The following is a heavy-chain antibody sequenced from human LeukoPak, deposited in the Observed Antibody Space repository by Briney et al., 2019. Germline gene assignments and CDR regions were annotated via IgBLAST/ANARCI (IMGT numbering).Heavy chain of an antibody. Sequence: GGSLRLSCAASGFTFSSYGMHWVRQAPGGGLAWVAFIRYEGSNKYYADSVKGRFTISRDNSKNTLYLQMNSLRAEDTAVYYCAKDPQYCSSTSCYIDSSSSFDYWGQGTLVTVSS. D-gene: IGHD2-2*02. CDR2: IRYEGSNK. J-gene: IGHJ4*02. V-gene: IGHV3-30*02. CDR1: GFTFSSYG. CDR3: AKDPQYCSSTSCYIDSSSSFDY.